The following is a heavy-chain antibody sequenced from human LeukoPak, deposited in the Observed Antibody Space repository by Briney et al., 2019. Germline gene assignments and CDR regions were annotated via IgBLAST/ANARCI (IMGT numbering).Heavy chain of an antibody. CDR1: GFTFSSYA. CDR3: ARDFVIYYYDSSGYYND. J-gene: IGHJ4*02. V-gene: IGHV3-30*04. D-gene: IGHD3-22*01. Sequence: PGGSLRLSCAASGFTFSSYAMHWVRQAPGKGLEWVAVISYDGSNKYYADSVKGRFTISRDNSKNTLYLQMNSLRTEDTAVYYCARDFVIYYYDSSGYYNDWGQGTLVTVSS. CDR2: ISYDGSNK.